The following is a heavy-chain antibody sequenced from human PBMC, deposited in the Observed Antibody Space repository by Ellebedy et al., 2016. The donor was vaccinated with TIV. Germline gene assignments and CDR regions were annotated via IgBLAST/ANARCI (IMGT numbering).Heavy chain of an antibody. D-gene: IGHD3-10*01. Sequence: SETLSLTXAVYGGSFSGYYWSWIRQPPGKGLEWIGEINHSGSTNYNPSLKSRVTISVDTSKNQFSLKLSSVTAADTAVYYCARGPLIWFGTYYYGMDVWGQGTTVTVSS. CDR3: ARGPLIWFGTYYYGMDV. CDR1: GGSFSGYY. J-gene: IGHJ6*02. CDR2: INHSGST. V-gene: IGHV4-34*01.